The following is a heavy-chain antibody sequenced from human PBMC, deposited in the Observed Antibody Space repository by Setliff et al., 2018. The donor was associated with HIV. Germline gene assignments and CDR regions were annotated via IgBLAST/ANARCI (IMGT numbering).Heavy chain of an antibody. J-gene: IGHJ5*01. CDR1: GGSLSDTHW. CDR3: ARDAGTSIEESGDAYTWIDS. Sequence: SETLSLTCTVSGGSLSDTHWWTWIRQPAGRGPQWIGRIFVAGGTKYNPSLKTRVTISLNASKNQFSLTLTAVTAADTAVYYCARDAGTSIEESGDAYTWIDSWGQGTLVTVSS. D-gene: IGHD2-21*02. CDR2: IFVAGGT. V-gene: IGHV4-4*07.